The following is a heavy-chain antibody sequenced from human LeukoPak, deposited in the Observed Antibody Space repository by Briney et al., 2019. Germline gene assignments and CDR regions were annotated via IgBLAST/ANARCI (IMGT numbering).Heavy chain of an antibody. CDR1: GGSISSSNW. J-gene: IGHJ4*02. Sequence: SETLSLTCAVSGGSISSSNWWSWVRQPPGKGLEWIGEIYHSGSTNYNPSPKSRVTISVDTSKNQFSLKLSSVTAADTAVYYCARVDSSNWYEYRGYFDYWGQGTLVTVSS. CDR2: IYHSGST. V-gene: IGHV4-4*02. CDR3: ARVDSSNWYEYRGYFDY. D-gene: IGHD6-13*01.